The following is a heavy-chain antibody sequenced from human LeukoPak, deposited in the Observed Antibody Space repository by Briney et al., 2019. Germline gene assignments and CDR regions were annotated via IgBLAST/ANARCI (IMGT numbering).Heavy chain of an antibody. CDR2: ISYDGSEI. CDR3: AKDRGVAGAMAE. D-gene: IGHD6-19*01. V-gene: IGHV3-30*18. J-gene: IGHJ4*02. CDR1: GFTFSSYG. Sequence: GGSLILSCAASGFTFSSYGMHWVRQAPGKGLEWVAVISYDGSEIHYVDSVKGRFTISRDNSKNTVYLRMNSLRGEDTAVYYCAKDRGVAGAMAEWGQGTLVTVSS.